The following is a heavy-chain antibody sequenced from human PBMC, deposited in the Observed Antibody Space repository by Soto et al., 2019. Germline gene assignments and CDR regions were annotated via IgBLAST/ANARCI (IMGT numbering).Heavy chain of an antibody. V-gene: IGHV4-59*08. J-gene: IGHJ4*02. Sequence: SETLSLTCTVSGGSISSYYWSWIRQPPGKGLEWIGYMYYSGSTNYNPSLKSRVTISVDTSKNQFSLKLSSVTAADTAVYYCAGSPLVDCGGDCYFDYWGQGTLVTVS. CDR3: AGSPLVDCGGDCYFDY. CDR2: MYYSGST. CDR1: GGSISSYY. D-gene: IGHD2-21*02.